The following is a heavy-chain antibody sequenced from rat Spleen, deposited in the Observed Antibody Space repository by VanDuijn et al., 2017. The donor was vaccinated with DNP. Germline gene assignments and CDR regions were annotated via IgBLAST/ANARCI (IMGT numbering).Heavy chain of an antibody. CDR1: GFTFSNYY. CDR2: ISTSGSRT. J-gene: IGHJ3*01. V-gene: IGHV5-27*01. CDR3: VTGVQGGYEDLFAY. D-gene: IGHD1-11*01. Sequence: EVQLVESGGGLVQPGRSLKLSCAASGFTFSNYYMAWVRQAPKKGLEWVATISTSGSRTYYPDSVKGRFTISRDNAENTAYLQMNSLRFDDTATYYCVTGVQGGYEDLFAYWGQGTLVTVSS.